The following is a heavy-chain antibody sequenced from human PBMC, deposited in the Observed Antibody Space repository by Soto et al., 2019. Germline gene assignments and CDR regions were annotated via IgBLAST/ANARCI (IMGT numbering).Heavy chain of an antibody. D-gene: IGHD4-17*01. V-gene: IGHV4-30-4*01. CDR2: IYYSGST. J-gene: IGHJ6*02. CDR3: ARGTYGDYSPYYYGMDV. CDR1: GGSISSGDYY. Sequence: SETLSLTCTVSGGSISSGDYYWSWIHQPPGKGLEWIGYIYYSGSTYYNPSLKSRVTISVDTSKNQFSLRLRSVTAADTAVYYCARGTYGDYSPYYYGMDVWGQGTTVTVSS.